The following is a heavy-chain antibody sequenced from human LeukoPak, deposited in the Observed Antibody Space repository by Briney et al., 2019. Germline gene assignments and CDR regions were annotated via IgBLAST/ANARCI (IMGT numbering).Heavy chain of an antibody. J-gene: IGHJ5*02. Sequence: GGSLRLPCAGSGFSFSSYGMHWVRQAPGKGLEWVAVIWYDGSNKYYADSVKGRFTISRDNSKNTLYLQMNSLRAEDTAVYYCARGGYSSGWYWFDPWGQGTLVTVSS. CDR2: IWYDGSNK. D-gene: IGHD6-19*01. CDR3: ARGGYSSGWYWFDP. CDR1: GFSFSSYG. V-gene: IGHV3-33*01.